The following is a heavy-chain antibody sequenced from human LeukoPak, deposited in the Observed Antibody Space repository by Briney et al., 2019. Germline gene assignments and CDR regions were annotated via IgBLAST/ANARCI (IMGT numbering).Heavy chain of an antibody. D-gene: IGHD6-13*01. Sequence: ASVKVSCKASGYTFTSYDINWVRQATGQGLEWMGWMNPNSGNTGYAQKFQGRVTMTRDTSISTAYMELSRLTSDDTAVYYCARVPKWVAAAGTPAFDIWGQGTMVSVSS. CDR2: MNPNSGNT. CDR3: ARVPKWVAAAGTPAFDI. J-gene: IGHJ3*02. CDR1: GYTFTSYD. V-gene: IGHV1-8*01.